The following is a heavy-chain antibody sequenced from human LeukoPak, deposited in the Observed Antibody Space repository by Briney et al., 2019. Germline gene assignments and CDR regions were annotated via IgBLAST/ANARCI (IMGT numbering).Heavy chain of an antibody. D-gene: IGHD1-26*01. Sequence: PSETLSLTCTVSGGSISSSSYYWAWIRQSPGKGLEWVGSIYYSGSTYYNPSLRSRVTISVDTSKNQFSLKLSSVTAADTAVYYCARDGRFPPEVLPRYFDYWGQGTLVTVSS. V-gene: IGHV4-39*07. CDR2: IYYSGST. CDR1: GGSISSSSYY. J-gene: IGHJ4*02. CDR3: ARDGRFPPEVLPRYFDY.